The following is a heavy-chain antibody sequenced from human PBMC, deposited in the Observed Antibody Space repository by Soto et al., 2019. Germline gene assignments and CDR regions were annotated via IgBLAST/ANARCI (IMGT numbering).Heavy chain of an antibody. J-gene: IGHJ3*02. CDR3: AREAIYGSGSYYKAARDAFDI. V-gene: IGHV3-33*08. D-gene: IGHD3-10*01. CDR2: IWYDGSNK. CDR1: GFTFSSYA. Sequence: GGSLRLSCAASGFTFSSYAMHWVRQAPGKGLEWVAVIWYDGSNKYYADSVKGRFTISRDNSKNTLYLQMNSLRAEDTAVYYCAREAIYGSGSYYKAARDAFDIWGQGTMVTVSS.